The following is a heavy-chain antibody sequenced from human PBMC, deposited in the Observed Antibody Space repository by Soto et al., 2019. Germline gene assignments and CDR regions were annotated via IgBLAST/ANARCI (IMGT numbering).Heavy chain of an antibody. Sequence: SLRLSCAASGFTFSSYSMNWVRQAPGKGLEWVSSISSSSSYIYYADSVKGRFTISRDNAKNSLYLQMNSLRAEDTAVYYCARDIFTFGGVISLWGQGTLVTVSS. CDR1: GFTFSSYS. V-gene: IGHV3-21*01. CDR3: ARDIFTFGGVISL. D-gene: IGHD3-16*01. CDR2: ISSSSSYI. J-gene: IGHJ4*02.